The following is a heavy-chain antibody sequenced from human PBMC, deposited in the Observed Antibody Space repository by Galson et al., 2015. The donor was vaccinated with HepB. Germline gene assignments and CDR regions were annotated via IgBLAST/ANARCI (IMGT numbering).Heavy chain of an antibody. Sequence: SLRLSCAASGFTFSGSAMHWVRQASGKGLEWVGRIRSKANSYATAYAASVKGRFTIARDDSKNTAYLQMNSLKTEDTAVYYCGSGIAVAGTLDYWGQGTLVTVSS. CDR2: IRSKANSYAT. CDR1: GFTFSGSA. J-gene: IGHJ4*02. CDR3: GSGIAVAGTLDY. V-gene: IGHV3-73*01. D-gene: IGHD6-19*01.